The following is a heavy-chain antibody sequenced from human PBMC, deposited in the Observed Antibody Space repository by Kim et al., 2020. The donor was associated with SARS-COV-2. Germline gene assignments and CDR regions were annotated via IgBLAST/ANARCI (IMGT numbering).Heavy chain of an antibody. J-gene: IGHJ4*01. D-gene: IGHD5-18*01. CDR2: ISSSGSTT. CDR1: GFTFSSYE. Sequence: GGSLRLSCAASGFTFSSYEMNWVRQAPGKGLEWVSYISSSGSTTYYADSVKGRFTISRDNAKNTLYLQMNSLRAEDTAVYYCARESPRWIQPTVGFDYWG. CDR3: ARESPRWIQPTVGFDY. V-gene: IGHV3-48*03.